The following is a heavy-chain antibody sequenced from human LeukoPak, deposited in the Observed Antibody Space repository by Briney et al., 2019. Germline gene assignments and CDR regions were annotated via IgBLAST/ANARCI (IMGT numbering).Heavy chain of an antibody. V-gene: IGHV4-4*07. D-gene: IGHD3-3*01. J-gene: IGHJ5*02. CDR3: ARERYDFWSGPEGFDP. CDR2: INTSGST. CDR1: GVSISSYY. Sequence: SETLSLTCTVSGVSISSYYWSWIRQPAGKGLEWIARINTSGSTNYNPSLKSRVTMPVDTSKNQFSLKLSSVTAADTAVYYCARERYDFWSGPEGFDPWGQGTLVTVSS.